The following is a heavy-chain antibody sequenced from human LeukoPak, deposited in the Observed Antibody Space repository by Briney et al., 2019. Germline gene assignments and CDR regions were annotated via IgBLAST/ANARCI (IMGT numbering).Heavy chain of an antibody. CDR3: AKDSPYSSSWYDYYGMDV. CDR1: GFTFSSYA. Sequence: GGSLRLSCAASGFTFSSYAMSWVRQAPGKGLEWVSAISGSGGSTYYADSVKGRFTISRDNSKNTLYLQMNSLRAEDAAVYYCAKDSPYSSSWYDYYGMDVWGQGTTVTVSS. CDR2: ISGSGGST. J-gene: IGHJ6*02. D-gene: IGHD6-13*01. V-gene: IGHV3-23*01.